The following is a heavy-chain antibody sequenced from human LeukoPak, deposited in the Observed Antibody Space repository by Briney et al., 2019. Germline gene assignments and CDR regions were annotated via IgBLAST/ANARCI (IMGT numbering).Heavy chain of an antibody. Sequence: ASVKVSCKASGYTFTGYYMHWVRQAPGQGLEWMGWINPNSGGTNYAQKFQGRVTMTRDTSISTAYMELSRLRSDDTAVYYCARDRESGYDDYYYYYVDVWGKGTTVTVSS. D-gene: IGHD5-12*01. CDR3: ARDRESGYDDYYYYYVDV. CDR1: GYTFTGYY. CDR2: INPNSGGT. J-gene: IGHJ6*03. V-gene: IGHV1-2*02.